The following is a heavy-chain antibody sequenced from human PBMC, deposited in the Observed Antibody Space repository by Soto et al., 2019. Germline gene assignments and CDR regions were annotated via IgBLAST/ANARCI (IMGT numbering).Heavy chain of an antibody. J-gene: IGHJ5*01. CDR1: GYTFTADYY. D-gene: IGHD2-8*01. Sequence: ASVKVSCKASGYTFTADYYIHWVRQAPGQGPEWMGWINPKTGGTNYAQNFQGRVIMTRDTSISTAYVELSSLRADDTAVYYCARSALVLGLHLPTADWFDSWGQGTLVTVSS. CDR2: INPKTGGT. CDR3: ARSALVLGLHLPTADWFDS. V-gene: IGHV1-2*02.